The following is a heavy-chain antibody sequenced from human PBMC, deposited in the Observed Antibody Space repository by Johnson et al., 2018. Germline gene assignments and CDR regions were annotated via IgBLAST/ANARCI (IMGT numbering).Heavy chain of an antibody. J-gene: IGHJ3*02. V-gene: IGHV3-21*06. Sequence: LVQSGGGLVKPGGSLSLSCAASGFTFRTYTMSWVRQAPGQGLEWVSSISGSSLYKYYADSMKGRFTISRDNAKNLLYLHMSGLRAEDTAGYYCARDSGIIVAPAPEAFDSWGQGTVVTFSS. CDR3: ARDSGIIVAPAPEAFDS. CDR2: ISGSSLYK. D-gene: IGHD1-26*01. CDR1: GFTFRTYT.